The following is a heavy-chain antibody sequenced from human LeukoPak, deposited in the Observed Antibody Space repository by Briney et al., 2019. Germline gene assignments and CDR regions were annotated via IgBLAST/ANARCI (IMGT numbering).Heavy chain of an antibody. CDR3: ARDPYSGNYGTYYYYYMDV. J-gene: IGHJ6*03. Sequence: GGSLRLSCADSGFTFSNYNMNWVRQAPGKAMEWVSSITSSGTYTFYADSVKGRFTISRDNAKNSLYLQMDSLGPEDTAVYYCARDPYSGNYGTYYYYYMDVWGKGTTVTVSS. CDR2: ITSSGTYT. V-gene: IGHV3-21*01. CDR1: GFTFSNYN. D-gene: IGHD1-26*01.